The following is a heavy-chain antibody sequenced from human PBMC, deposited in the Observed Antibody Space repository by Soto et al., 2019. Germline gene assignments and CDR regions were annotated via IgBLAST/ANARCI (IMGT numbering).Heavy chain of an antibody. D-gene: IGHD5-12*01. CDR1: GFTFSSYG. V-gene: IGHV3-30*18. CDR2: ISYDGSNK. CDR3: AKEMATMGGMVDY. Sequence: QVQLVESGGGVVQPGRSLRLSCAASGFTFSSYGMHWVRQAPGKGLERVAVISYDGSNKYYADSVKGRFTISRDNSKNTLYLQMNSLRAEDTAVYYCAKEMATMGGMVDYWGQGTLVTVSS. J-gene: IGHJ4*02.